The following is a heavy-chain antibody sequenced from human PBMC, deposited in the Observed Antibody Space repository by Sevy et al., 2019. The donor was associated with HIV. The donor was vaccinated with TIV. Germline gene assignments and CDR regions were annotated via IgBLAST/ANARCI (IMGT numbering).Heavy chain of an antibody. J-gene: IGHJ3*02. Sequence: SETLSLTCTVSGGSISSSSYYWGWIRQPPGKGLEWVGCIYYSGNTYYNPSLTSRVTISVDTSKNQFSLKLSSVTAADTAVYYCASLWFGELYAFDIWGQGTMVTVSS. CDR1: GGSISSSSYY. CDR2: IYYSGNT. V-gene: IGHV4-39*01. D-gene: IGHD3-10*01. CDR3: ASLWFGELYAFDI.